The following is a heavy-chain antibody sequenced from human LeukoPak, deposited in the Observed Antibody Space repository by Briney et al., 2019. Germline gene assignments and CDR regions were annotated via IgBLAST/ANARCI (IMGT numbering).Heavy chain of an antibody. V-gene: IGHV3-21*04. D-gene: IGHD2-21*01. CDR3: ATEIGSRYFDD. Sequence: GGSLRLSCAASGFSFRSYSMDWVRQAPGKGLEWVSSITGSSSYISYADSVKGRFTISRDNAENSLFLQMNSLRPDDTAVYYCATEIGSRYFDDWGPGTLVTVSS. J-gene: IGHJ4*02. CDR1: GFSFRSYS. CDR2: ITGSSSYI.